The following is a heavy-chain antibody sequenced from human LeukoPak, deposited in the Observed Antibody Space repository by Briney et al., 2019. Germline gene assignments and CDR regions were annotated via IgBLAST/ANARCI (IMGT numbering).Heavy chain of an antibody. J-gene: IGHJ4*02. V-gene: IGHV1-3*01. CDR2: INAGNGNT. D-gene: IGHD6-6*01. CDR1: GYTFTSYA. CDR3: ARDRHSSSSWYVDY. Sequence: GSVKVSCKASGYTFTSYAMHWVRQAPGQRLEWMGWINAGNGNTKYSQKFQGRVTITRDTSASTAYMELSSLRSEDTAVYHCARDRHSSSSWYVDYWGQGTLVTVSS.